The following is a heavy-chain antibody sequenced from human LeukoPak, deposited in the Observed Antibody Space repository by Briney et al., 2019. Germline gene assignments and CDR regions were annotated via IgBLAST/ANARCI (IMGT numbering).Heavy chain of an antibody. CDR3: ARGRYCSSTSCYKAGYFQH. D-gene: IGHD2-2*02. CDR2: MNPNSGNT. V-gene: IGHV1-8*01. J-gene: IGHJ1*01. CDR1: GYTFTSYD. Sequence: WASVKVSCKASGYTFTSYDINWVRQAPGQGLEWMGWMNPNSGNTGYAQKFQGRVTMTRNTSISTAYMELSSLRSEDTAVYYCARGRYCSSTSCYKAGYFQHWGQGTLVTVSS.